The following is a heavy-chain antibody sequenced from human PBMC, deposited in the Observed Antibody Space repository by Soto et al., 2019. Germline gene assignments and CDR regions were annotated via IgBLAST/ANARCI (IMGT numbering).Heavy chain of an antibody. J-gene: IGHJ6*02. CDR3: ARDQTAAGNGMDV. D-gene: IGHD6-13*01. CDR2: IYTSGST. V-gene: IGHV4-4*07. Sequence: PSETLSLTCTISGGAIGSYYWSWIRQPAGKGLEWIGRIYTSGSTNYNHSLKSRVTMSVDTSKNQFSLKLSSVTAADTAVYYCARDQTAAGNGMDVWGQGTTVTVSS. CDR1: GGAIGSYY.